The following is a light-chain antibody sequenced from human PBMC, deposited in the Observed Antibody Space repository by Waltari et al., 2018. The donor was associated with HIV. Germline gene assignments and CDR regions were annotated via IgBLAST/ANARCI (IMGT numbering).Light chain of an antibody. V-gene: IGLV2-23*01. CDR3: CSYAGSSTLL. CDR2: DVS. Sequence: QSALTQPASVSGSPGKSITISCTGPSSDVGGYSYVSWYQQHPGKAPKLVIYDVSERPSGVSNRFSGSKSGNTASLTISGLQAEDEADYNCCSYAGSSTLLFGGGTKVTVL. J-gene: IGLJ2*01. CDR1: SSDVGGYSY.